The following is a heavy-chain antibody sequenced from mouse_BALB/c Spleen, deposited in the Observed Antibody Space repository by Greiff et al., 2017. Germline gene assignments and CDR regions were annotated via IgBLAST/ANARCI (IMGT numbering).Heavy chain of an antibody. CDR2: INPSTGYT. CDR1: GYTFTSYW. CDR3: ARCYYDYPAWFAY. J-gene: IGHJ3*01. Sequence: QVQLQQSGAELAKPGASVKMSCKASGYTFTSYWMHWVKQRPGQGLEWIGYINPSTGYTEYNQKFKDKATLTADKSSSTAYMQLSSLTSEDSAVYYCARCYYDYPAWFAYWGQGTLVTVSA. V-gene: IGHV1-7*01. D-gene: IGHD2-4*01.